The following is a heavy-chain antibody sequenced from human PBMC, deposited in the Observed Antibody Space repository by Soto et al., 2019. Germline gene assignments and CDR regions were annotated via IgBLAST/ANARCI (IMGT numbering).Heavy chain of an antibody. Sequence: PGGALRLSCAASGISFSHYAMIWVRQAPGKGLEWISAISGDGVSKLYADSVRGRFTISRDNAANTLYLQMNSLRTEDTALYYCAKKDRLYGVAVAFDSWGQGTLVTVSS. V-gene: IGHV3-23*01. D-gene: IGHD6-19*01. CDR1: GISFSHYA. CDR3: AKKDRLYGVAVAFDS. J-gene: IGHJ4*02. CDR2: ISGDGVSK.